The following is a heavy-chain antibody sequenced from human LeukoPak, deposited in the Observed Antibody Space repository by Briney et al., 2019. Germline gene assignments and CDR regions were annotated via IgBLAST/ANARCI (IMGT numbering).Heavy chain of an antibody. D-gene: IGHD3-9*01. J-gene: IGHJ4*02. CDR2: IIPILGIA. CDR1: GGTFISYA. CDR3: AILPGGLVIIDY. Sequence: SVKVSCKASGGTFISYAISWVRQAPGQGLEWMGRIIPILGIANYAQKFQGRVTITADKSTSTAYMELSSLRSEDTAVYYCAILPGGLVIIDYWGQGTLVTVSS. V-gene: IGHV1-69*04.